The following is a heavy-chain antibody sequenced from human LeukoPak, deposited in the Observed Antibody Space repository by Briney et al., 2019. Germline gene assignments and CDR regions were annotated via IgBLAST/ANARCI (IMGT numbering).Heavy chain of an antibody. CDR2: ISDDGERK. J-gene: IGHJ4*02. CDR1: GFTFSSYA. D-gene: IGHD4/OR15-4a*01. CDR3: AKDLSGHWCIDY. Sequence: GGSLRLSCAASGFTFSSYAMHWVRQAPGKGLEWVAIISDDGERKFYADSVRGRITISRDKSKNTLFLQMNSLRADDTAVYFCAKDLSGHWCIDYWGQGTLVTVSS. V-gene: IGHV3-30*14.